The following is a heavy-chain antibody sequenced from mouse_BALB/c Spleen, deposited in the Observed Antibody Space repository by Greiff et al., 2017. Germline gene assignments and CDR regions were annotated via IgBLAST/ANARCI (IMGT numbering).Heavy chain of an antibody. CDR1: GFTFSDYG. V-gene: IGHV5-15*02. J-gene: IGHJ4*01. CDR3: ARDGRSYAMDY. Sequence: EVQGVESGGGLVQPGGSRKLSCAASGFTFSDYGMAWVRQAPGKGPEWVAFISNLAYSIYYADTVTGRFTISRENAKNTLYLEMSSLRSEDTAMYYCARDGRSYAMDYWGQGTSVTVSS. D-gene: IGHD4-1*01. CDR2: ISNLAYSI.